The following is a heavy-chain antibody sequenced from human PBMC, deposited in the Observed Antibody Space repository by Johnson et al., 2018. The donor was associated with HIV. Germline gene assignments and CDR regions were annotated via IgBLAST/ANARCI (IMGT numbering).Heavy chain of an antibody. V-gene: IGHV3-30*09. J-gene: IGHJ3*02. CDR1: GFTFSSYA. CDR3: AVGIQLWFASEGDAFDI. D-gene: IGHD5-18*01. CDR2: ISRDGGTE. Sequence: QVQLVESGGGVVQPGRSLRLSCAASGFTFSSYAMHWVRQAPGEGLDWVAFISRDGGTEYYADSVKGRFAISRDNAKSTLYLLMNYLTPEDTAMYYCAVGIQLWFASEGDAFDIWCQGAMVSVSS.